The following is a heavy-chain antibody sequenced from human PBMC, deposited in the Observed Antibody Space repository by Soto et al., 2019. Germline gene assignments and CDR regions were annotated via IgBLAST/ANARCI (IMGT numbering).Heavy chain of an antibody. CDR2: INHSGST. CDR1: GGSFSGYC. D-gene: IGHD3-3*01. Sequence: SETLSLTCAVYGGSFSGYCWSWIRQPPGKGLEWIGEINHSGSTNYNLSLKSRVTISVDTSKNQFSLKLSSVTAADTAVYYCARGQGDYDFWSGSNYYCYMDVWGKGTTVTVSS. J-gene: IGHJ6*03. V-gene: IGHV4-34*01. CDR3: ARGQGDYDFWSGSNYYCYMDV.